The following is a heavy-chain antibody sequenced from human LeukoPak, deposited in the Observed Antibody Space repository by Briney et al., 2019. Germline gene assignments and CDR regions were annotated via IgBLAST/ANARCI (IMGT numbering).Heavy chain of an antibody. Sequence: PSETLSLTCAVYGGSFSGYDWSWIRQPPGKGLEWSGEINHSGSTNYNPSLKSRVTISVDTSKNQFSLKLSSVTAADTAVYYCARHPHRAAWFDPWGQGTLVPVSS. D-gene: IGHD3-10*01. CDR2: INHSGST. CDR1: GGSFSGYD. V-gene: IGHV4-34*01. J-gene: IGHJ5*02. CDR3: ARHPHRAAWFDP.